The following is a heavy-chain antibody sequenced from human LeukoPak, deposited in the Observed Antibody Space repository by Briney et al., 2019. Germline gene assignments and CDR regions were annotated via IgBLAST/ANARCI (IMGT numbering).Heavy chain of an antibody. CDR3: ARVSESSGWFDY. D-gene: IGHD6-19*01. CDR1: GFTFSNYA. CDR2: ISGSGGYT. V-gene: IGHV3-23*01. Sequence: GGSLRLSCAASGFTFSNYAMSWVRQAPGKGLERVSAISGSGGYTYYADSVKGRFTISRDNSKNTLYLQMNSLRAEDTAVYFCARVSESSGWFDYWGQGTLVTVSS. J-gene: IGHJ4*02.